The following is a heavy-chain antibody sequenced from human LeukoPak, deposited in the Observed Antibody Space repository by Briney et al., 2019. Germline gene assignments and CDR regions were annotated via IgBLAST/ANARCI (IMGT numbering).Heavy chain of an antibody. V-gene: IGHV3-30*03. CDR3: ARDWGYSSSWYEGDY. D-gene: IGHD6-13*01. J-gene: IGHJ4*02. CDR2: IANDGTNE. CDR1: GFTFYTYG. Sequence: GGSLRLSCAASGFTFYTYGMHWVRQAPGKGLEWVSVIANDGTNEYYADSVKGRFTISRDNSKNTLYLQMNSLRAEDTAVYYCARDWGYSSSWYEGDYWGQGTLVTVSS.